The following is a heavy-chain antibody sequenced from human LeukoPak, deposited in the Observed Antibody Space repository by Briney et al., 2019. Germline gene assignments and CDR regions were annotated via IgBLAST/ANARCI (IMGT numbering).Heavy chain of an antibody. J-gene: IGHJ4*02. CDR1: GYTSTSYY. V-gene: IGHV1-46*01. CDR3: ARGPYYYDSSGYYPTYYFDY. D-gene: IGHD3-22*01. CDR2: INPSGGST. Sequence: ASVKVSCKASGYTSTSYYMHWVRQAPGQGLEWMGIINPSGGSTSYAQKFQGRVTMTRDTSTSTVYMELSSLRSEDTAVYYCARGPYYYDSSGYYPTYYFDYWGQGTLVTVSS.